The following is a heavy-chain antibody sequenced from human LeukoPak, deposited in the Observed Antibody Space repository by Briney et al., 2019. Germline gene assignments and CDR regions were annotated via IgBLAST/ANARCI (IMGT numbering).Heavy chain of an antibody. CDR3: ASALNTRTSSC. CDR1: GFTFSSYS. V-gene: IGHV3-21*01. J-gene: IGHJ4*02. CDR2: ISSSSSYI. D-gene: IGHD6-13*01. Sequence: GGSLRLSCAASGFTFSSYSMNWVRQAPGKGLEWVSSISSSSSYIYYADSVKGRFTISRDNAKNSLYLQMNSLRAEDTAVYYCASALNTRTSSCWGQGTLVTVSS.